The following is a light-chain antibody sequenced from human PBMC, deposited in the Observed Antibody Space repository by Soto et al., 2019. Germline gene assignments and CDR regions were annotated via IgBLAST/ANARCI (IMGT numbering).Light chain of an antibody. V-gene: IGKV1-5*01. J-gene: IGKJ1*01. CDR2: DAS. Sequence: DFQMTQSPSALSASVGDRVTITCRASQSIISWLAWYQQKPGTAPKLLIYDASSLESGVPPRFSGRGSGTEFTLTISSLQPDDSATYYCQQYNGYSRTFGQGTKVEIK. CDR3: QQYNGYSRT. CDR1: QSIISW.